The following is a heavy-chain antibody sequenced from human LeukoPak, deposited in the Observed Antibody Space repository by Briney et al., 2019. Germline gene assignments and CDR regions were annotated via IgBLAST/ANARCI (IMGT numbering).Heavy chain of an antibody. CDR2: ISASGGST. Sequence: GGSLRLSCVASGFIFNTYDMSWVRQAPGKGLEWVSVISASGGSTYYADSVKGRFTISRDNSKNTLYLQMNNLRAEDTAVYYCAKGGWLDNYWGQGTLVTVSS. J-gene: IGHJ4*02. D-gene: IGHD6-19*01. CDR1: GFIFNTYD. V-gene: IGHV3-23*01. CDR3: AKGGWLDNY.